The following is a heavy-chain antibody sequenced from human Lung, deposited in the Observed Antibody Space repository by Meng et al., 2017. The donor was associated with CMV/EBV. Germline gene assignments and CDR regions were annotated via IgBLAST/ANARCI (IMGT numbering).Heavy chain of an antibody. D-gene: IGHD2/OR15-2a*01. CDR1: GYKFTTYH. CDR2: VSAYNGDT. J-gene: IGHJ4*02. V-gene: IGHV1-18*04. Sequence: ASVXVSCKASGYKFTTYHLSWVRQAPGQGLEWMGWVSAYNGDTNYVQKLQGRVTMTADTSTSTAYRELRNLTSDDTAVYYCARRPEYDHHDYWGQGTLVTVSS. CDR3: ARRPEYDHHDY.